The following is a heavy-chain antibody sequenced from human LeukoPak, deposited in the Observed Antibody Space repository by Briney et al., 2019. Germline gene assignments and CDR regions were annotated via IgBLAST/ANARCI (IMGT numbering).Heavy chain of an antibody. V-gene: IGHV5-51*01. D-gene: IGHD2-21*01. Sequence: GESLKISCKGSGYSFTSYWIGWVRQMPGKGLEWMGIIYPGDSDTRYSPSFQGQDTISADKSISTAYLQWSSLKASDTAMYYCATYPKRKRGFYGAFDIWGQGTMVTVSS. CDR2: IYPGDSDT. J-gene: IGHJ3*02. CDR1: GYSFTSYW. CDR3: ATYPKRKRGFYGAFDI.